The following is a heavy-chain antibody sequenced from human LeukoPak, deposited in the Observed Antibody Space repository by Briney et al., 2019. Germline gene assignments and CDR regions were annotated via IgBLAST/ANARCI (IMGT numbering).Heavy chain of an antibody. D-gene: IGHD1-14*01. CDR1: GGSISTTTYY. J-gene: IGHJ4*02. CDR2: IYGST. V-gene: IGHV4-39*01. Sequence: PSETLSLTCTVSGGSISTTTYYWGWIRQPPGKGLEWIGSIYGSTYYNTSLKSRVTISVDTSKNQFSLKLNSVTAADTAVYYCARTRMDFDSWGQGILVTVSS. CDR3: ARTRMDFDS.